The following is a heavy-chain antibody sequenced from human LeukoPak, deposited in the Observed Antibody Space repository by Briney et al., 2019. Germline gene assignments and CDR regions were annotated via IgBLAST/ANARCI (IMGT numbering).Heavy chain of an antibody. D-gene: IGHD1-7*01. CDR1: GGSISSSSYY. J-gene: IGHJ4*02. V-gene: IGHV4-39*07. CDR3: AREYNWNYYFDY. CDR2: IYYSGST. Sequence: PSETLSLTCTVSGGSISSSSYYWGWIRQPPGKGLEWIGSIYYSGSTYYNPSLKSRVTISVDTSKNQFSLKLSSVTAADTAVYYCAREYNWNYYFDYWGQGTLVTVSS.